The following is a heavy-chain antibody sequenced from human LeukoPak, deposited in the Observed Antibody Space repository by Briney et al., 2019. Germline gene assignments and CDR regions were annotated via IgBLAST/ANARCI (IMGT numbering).Heavy chain of an antibody. J-gene: IGHJ5*02. Sequence: GGSLRLSCAASGFTFSSYAMNWVRQAPGKGLEWVSSISSSSSYIYYADSVKGRFTISRDNAKNSLYLQMNSLRAEDTAVYYCARDRTTVTTLGWFDPWGQGTLVTVSS. CDR1: GFTFSSYA. V-gene: IGHV3-21*01. D-gene: IGHD4-17*01. CDR2: ISSSSSYI. CDR3: ARDRTTVTTLGWFDP.